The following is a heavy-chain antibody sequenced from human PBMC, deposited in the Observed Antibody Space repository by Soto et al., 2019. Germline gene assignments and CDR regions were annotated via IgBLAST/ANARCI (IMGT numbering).Heavy chain of an antibody. Sequence: PSETLSLTCTVSGGSISSSSYYWGWIRQPPGKGLEWIGSIYYSGSTYYNPSLKSRVTISVDTSKNQFSLKLSSVTAADTAVYYCARQESPYDYVWGSYRLVAFDIWGQGTMVTVSS. CDR2: IYYSGST. CDR1: GGSISSSSYY. CDR3: ARQESPYDYVWGSYRLVAFDI. D-gene: IGHD3-16*02. V-gene: IGHV4-39*01. J-gene: IGHJ3*02.